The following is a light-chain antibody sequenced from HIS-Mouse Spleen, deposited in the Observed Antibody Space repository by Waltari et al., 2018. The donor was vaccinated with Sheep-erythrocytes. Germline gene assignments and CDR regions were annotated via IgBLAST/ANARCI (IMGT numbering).Light chain of an antibody. J-gene: IGLJ2*01. CDR2: EDS. V-gene: IGLV3-10*01. CDR3: YSTDSSGNHRV. CDR1: ALPKKY. Sequence: SYELTPPPSVSVSPGQTARRTCPGDALPKKYAYWYQQKSGQAPVLVIYEDSKRPSGIPERFSGSSSGTMATLTISGAQVEDEADYYCYSTDSSGNHRVFGGGTKLTVL.